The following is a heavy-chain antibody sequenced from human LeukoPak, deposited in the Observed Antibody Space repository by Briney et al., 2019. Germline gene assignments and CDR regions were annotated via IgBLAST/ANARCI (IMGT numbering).Heavy chain of an antibody. CDR3: ARVPRRTQPKDAFDI. CDR2: IFTSGST. J-gene: IGHJ3*02. CDR1: GGSIGNFY. Sequence: SETLSLTCTLSGGSIGNFYWTWIRQPAGKGLEWIGRIFTSGSTNYNPSLKSRLTMSVDTSKKQFSLKLSSVTAADTAVYYCARVPRRTQPKDAFDIWGQGTMVTVSS. V-gene: IGHV4-4*07. D-gene: IGHD2-2*01.